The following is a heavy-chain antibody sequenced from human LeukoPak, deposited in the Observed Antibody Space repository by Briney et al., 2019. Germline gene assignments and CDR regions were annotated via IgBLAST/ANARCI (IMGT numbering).Heavy chain of an antibody. CDR2: IGSDYKT. D-gene: IGHD3-10*02. CDR3: AKDLHYYVAMDV. CDR1: LLPTSGVA. V-gene: IGHV3-23*01. J-gene: IGHJ6*02. Sequence: GRSLRLSCAVSLLPTSGVAMTCGRRAPGKGVGWVSSIGSDYKTHYSESVKGRFAISRDNSQSTVFLQMNSLRAGDTALYYCAKDLHYYVAMDVWGQGTAVTVSS.